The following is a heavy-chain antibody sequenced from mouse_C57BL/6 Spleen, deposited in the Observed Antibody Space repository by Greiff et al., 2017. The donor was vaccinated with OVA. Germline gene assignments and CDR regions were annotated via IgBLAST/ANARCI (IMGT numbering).Heavy chain of an antibody. D-gene: IGHD1-1*01. V-gene: IGHV2-2*01. J-gene: IGHJ1*03. Sequence: VQLQESGPGLVQPSQSLSITCTVSGFSLTSYGVHWVRQSPGKGLEWLGVIWSGGSTDYNAAFISRLSISKDNSKSQVFFKMNSLQADDTAIYYCARTLYYYGSSSWYFDVWGTGTTVTVSS. CDR2: IWSGGST. CDR1: GFSLTSYG. CDR3: ARTLYYYGSSSWYFDV.